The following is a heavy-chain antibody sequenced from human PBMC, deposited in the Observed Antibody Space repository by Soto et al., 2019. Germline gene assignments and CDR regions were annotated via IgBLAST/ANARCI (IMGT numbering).Heavy chain of an antibody. CDR1: GFTFSNAW. J-gene: IGHJ6*02. Sequence: GGSLRLSCAASGFTFSNAWMNWVRQAPGKGLEWVGRIKSKTDGGTTDYAAPVKGRFTISRDDSKNTLYLQMNSLKTEDTAVYYCTTDSLVRFLEWSLDGMDVWGQGTTVTVSS. CDR2: IKSKTDGGTT. D-gene: IGHD3-3*01. V-gene: IGHV3-15*07. CDR3: TTDSLVRFLEWSLDGMDV.